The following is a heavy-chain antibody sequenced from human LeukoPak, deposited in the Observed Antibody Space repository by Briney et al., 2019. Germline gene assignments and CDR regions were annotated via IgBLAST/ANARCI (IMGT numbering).Heavy chain of an antibody. D-gene: IGHD3-22*01. V-gene: IGHV1-69*06. CDR3: ATRKIYYDASVRTPFDY. Sequence: GASVKVSCKASGGTFSSYAISWVRQAPGQGLEWLGGIIPIFGTANYAQKFQGRVTMTEDTSTDTAYMELSSLRSDDTAVYYCATRKIYYDASVRTPFDYWGQGTLVTVSS. J-gene: IGHJ4*02. CDR2: IIPIFGTA. CDR1: GGTFSSYA.